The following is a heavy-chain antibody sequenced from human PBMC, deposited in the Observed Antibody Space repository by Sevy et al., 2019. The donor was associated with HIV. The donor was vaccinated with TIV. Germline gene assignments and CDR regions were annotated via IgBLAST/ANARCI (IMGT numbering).Heavy chain of an antibody. Sequence: GGSLRLSCAASGFTVSSNYMSWVRQAPGKGLEWVSVIYNGGSTYYAYSVKGRFTISRDNSKNTLYLQMNSLRAEDTAVYYCARGMATTNDALDIWGQGTMVTVSS. D-gene: IGHD1-1*01. CDR3: ARGMATTNDALDI. CDR2: IYNGGST. CDR1: GFTVSSNY. V-gene: IGHV3-53*01. J-gene: IGHJ3*02.